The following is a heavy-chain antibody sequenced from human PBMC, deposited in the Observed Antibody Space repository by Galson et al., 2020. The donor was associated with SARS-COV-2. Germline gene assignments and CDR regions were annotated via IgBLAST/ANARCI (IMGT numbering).Heavy chain of an antibody. V-gene: IGHV3-30*04. CDR2: ISYDGSNK. Sequence: GGSLRLSCAASGFTFSSYAMHWVRQAPGKGLEWVAVISYDGSNKYYADSVKGRFTISIDNSKNTLYLQMNSLRAEDTAVYYCAREGRYCSSTSCYAFDIWGQGTMVTVSS. D-gene: IGHD2-2*01. CDR3: AREGRYCSSTSCYAFDI. J-gene: IGHJ3*02. CDR1: GFTFSSYA.